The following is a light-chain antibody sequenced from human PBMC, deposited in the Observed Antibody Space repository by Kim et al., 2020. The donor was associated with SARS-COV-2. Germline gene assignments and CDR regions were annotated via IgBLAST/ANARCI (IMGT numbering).Light chain of an antibody. CDR1: QSVGSN. J-gene: IGKJ4*01. V-gene: IGKV3-15*01. Sequence: SVSPGESATLSCRARQSVGSNLAWHQQKPGQAPRLLIYDASTRATGIPARFSGSGSGTEFTLTISSLQSEDFAVYWCQQYNNWPLTFGGGTKLQI. CDR3: QQYNNWPLT. CDR2: DAS.